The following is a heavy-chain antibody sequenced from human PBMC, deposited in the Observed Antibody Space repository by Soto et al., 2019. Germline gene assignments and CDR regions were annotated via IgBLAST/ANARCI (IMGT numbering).Heavy chain of an antibody. CDR1: GFTFSNAW. CDR3: TTRITMIVVGDY. D-gene: IGHD3-22*01. CDR2: IKSKTDGGTT. J-gene: IGHJ4*02. V-gene: IGHV3-15*01. Sequence: GGSLRLSCAASGFTFSNAWMSWVRQAPGKGLEWVGRIKSKTDGGTTDYAAPVKGRFTISRDDSKNTLYLQMNSLKTEDTAVYYCTTRITMIVVGDYWGQGTLVTVSS.